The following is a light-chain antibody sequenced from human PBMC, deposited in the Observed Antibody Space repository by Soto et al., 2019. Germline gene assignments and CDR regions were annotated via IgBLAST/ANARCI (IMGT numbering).Light chain of an antibody. CDR1: SSDVGGYNY. J-gene: IGLJ2*01. CDR2: EVS. V-gene: IGLV2-8*01. Sequence: QSALTPAPSASGSPGQSVTISCTGTSSDVGGYNYVSWYHQHPGKARKLMIYEVSKRPSGVPDRFSGSKSGNTASLTVSGLQAEDEAEYYCSSYAGSNHFVVFGGGTKLTVL. CDR3: SSYAGSNHFVV.